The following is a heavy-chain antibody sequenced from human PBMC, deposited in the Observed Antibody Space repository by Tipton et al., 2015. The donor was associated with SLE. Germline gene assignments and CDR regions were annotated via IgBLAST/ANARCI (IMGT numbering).Heavy chain of an antibody. V-gene: IGHV4-39*07. D-gene: IGHD6-19*01. J-gene: IGHJ4*02. CDR3: ARHKPLLSIAVAGPGY. CDR1: GGSISSSSYY. Sequence: TLSLTCTVSGGSISSSSYYWGWIRQPPGKGLEWIGSIYYSGSTYYNPSLKSRVTISVDTSKNQFSLKLSSATAADTAVYYCARHKPLLSIAVAGPGYWGQGTLVTVSS. CDR2: IYYSGST.